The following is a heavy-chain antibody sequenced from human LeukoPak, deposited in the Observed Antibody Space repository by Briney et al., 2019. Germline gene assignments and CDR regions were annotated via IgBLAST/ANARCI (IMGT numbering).Heavy chain of an antibody. Sequence: ETLSLTCAVYGGSFSGYYWSWIRQAPGKGLEWVSVIYSGGSTYYADSVKGRFTISRDNSKNTLYLQMNSLRAEDTAVYYCAREDDSSGYDYWGQGTLVTVSS. CDR1: GGSFSGYY. CDR3: AREDDSSGYDY. D-gene: IGHD3-22*01. CDR2: IYSGGST. V-gene: IGHV3-53*01. J-gene: IGHJ4*02.